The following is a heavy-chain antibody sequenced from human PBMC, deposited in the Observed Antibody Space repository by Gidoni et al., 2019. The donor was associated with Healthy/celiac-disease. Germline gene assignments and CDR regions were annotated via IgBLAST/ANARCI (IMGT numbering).Heavy chain of an antibody. D-gene: IGHD3-3*01. CDR2: INHSGST. Sequence: TCAVYGGSFSGYYWSWIRQPPGKGLEWIGEINHSGSTNYNPSLKSRVTISVDTSKNQFSLKLSSVTAADTAVYYCARLPPYYYFWSGYYTVYYYYGMDVWGQGTTVTVSS. V-gene: IGHV4-34*01. J-gene: IGHJ6*02. CDR3: ARLPPYYYFWSGYYTVYYYYGMDV. CDR1: GGSFSGYY.